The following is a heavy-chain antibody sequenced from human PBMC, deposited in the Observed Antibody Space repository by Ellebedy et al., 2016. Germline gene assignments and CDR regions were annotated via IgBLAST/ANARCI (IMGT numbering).Heavy chain of an antibody. Sequence: GGSLRLXXAASGFTFSSYSMNWVRQAPGKGLEWVSSISSSSSYIYYADSVKGRFTISRDNAKNSLYLQMNSLRAEDTAVYYCATHGSGSYGDYWGQGTLVTVSS. CDR3: ATHGSGSYGDY. D-gene: IGHD1-26*01. CDR1: GFTFSSYS. V-gene: IGHV3-21*04. CDR2: ISSSSSYI. J-gene: IGHJ4*02.